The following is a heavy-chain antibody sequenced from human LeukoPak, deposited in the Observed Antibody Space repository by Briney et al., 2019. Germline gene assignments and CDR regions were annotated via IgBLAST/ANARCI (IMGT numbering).Heavy chain of an antibody. CDR3: ARYSGYDDFDY. V-gene: IGHV1-69*04. D-gene: IGHD5-12*01. CDR2: IIPILGIA. CDR1: GGTFSSYA. J-gene: IGHJ4*02. Sequence: SVKVSCKASGGTFSSYAISWVRQAPGQGLEWMGRIIPILGIANYAQKFQGRVTITADKSTSTAYMELSSLRSEDTAVYYCARYSGYDDFDYWGQGTLVTVSS.